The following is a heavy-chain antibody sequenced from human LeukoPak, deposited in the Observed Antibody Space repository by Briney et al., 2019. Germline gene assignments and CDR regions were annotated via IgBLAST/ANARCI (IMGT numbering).Heavy chain of an antibody. CDR2: ISGSGGST. D-gene: IGHD3-9*01. CDR1: GFTSSSYA. J-gene: IGHJ4*02. CDR3: AKDLYDILTGFDY. V-gene: IGHV3-23*01. Sequence: GGSLRLSCAASGFTSSSYAMSWVRQAPGKGLEWVSAISGSGGSTYYADSVKGRFTISRDNSKNTLYLQMNSLRAEDTAVYYCAKDLYDILTGFDYWGQGTLVTVSS.